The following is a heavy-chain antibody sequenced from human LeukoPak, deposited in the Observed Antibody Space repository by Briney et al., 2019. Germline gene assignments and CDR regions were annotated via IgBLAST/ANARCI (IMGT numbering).Heavy chain of an antibody. V-gene: IGHV3-53*01. Sequence: GGSLRLSCAASGFTVSSNYMSWVRQAPGKGLEWVSIIYRGGNTYYADSVKGRFTISRDNSKNTLYFQMNSLRAEDTAVYYCARQYCSSTSCNGAFDIWGQGTMVTVSS. CDR1: GFTVSSNY. CDR3: ARQYCSSTSCNGAFDI. CDR2: IYRGGNT. J-gene: IGHJ3*02. D-gene: IGHD2-2*01.